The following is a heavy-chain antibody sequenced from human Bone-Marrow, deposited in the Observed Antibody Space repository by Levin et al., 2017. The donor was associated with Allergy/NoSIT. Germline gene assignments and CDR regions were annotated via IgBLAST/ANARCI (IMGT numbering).Heavy chain of an antibody. V-gene: IGHV3-43*01. D-gene: IGHD6-19*01. CDR2: ISWDASTT. CDR1: GFTFNDYT. J-gene: IGHJ4*02. CDR3: AKDLSPRIAVTGNIEY. Sequence: SRGSLKISCAASGFTFNDYTMHWVRQAPQRGLEWVSLISWDASTTYYADSVRGRFTISRDNSKNALYLQMNSLTTEDTALYYCAKDLSPRIAVTGNIEYWGQGTLVTVSS.